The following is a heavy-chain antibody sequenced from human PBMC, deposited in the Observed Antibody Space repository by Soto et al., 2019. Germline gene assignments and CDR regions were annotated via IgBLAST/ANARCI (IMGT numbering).Heavy chain of an antibody. D-gene: IGHD2-21*02. CDR2: IYWDDDK. V-gene: IGHV2-5*02. CDR1: GLSLSTTGVG. J-gene: IGHJ6*02. CDR3: VQSRCGGDCLQSYSSHSYYGLDV. Sequence: QITLNESGPTLVKPTQTLTLTCTFSGLSLSTTGVGVGWIRQPPGKALEWLALIYWDDDKRYSPSLKSRLTITKDTSKTQVVLTMTNMDPVDTATYYCVQSRCGGDCLQSYSSHSYYGLDVWGQGTTVSVSS.